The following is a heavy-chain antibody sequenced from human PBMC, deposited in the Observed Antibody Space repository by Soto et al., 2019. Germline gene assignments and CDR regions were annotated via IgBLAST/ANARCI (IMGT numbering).Heavy chain of an antibody. D-gene: IGHD2-21*02. CDR1: GYTLNKLS. Sequence: GASVKVSCKVSGYTLNKLSMHWVRQAPGKGLEWMGGFDPEDGKTIYAQKLQGRVTMTEDSSTDTAYMELSSLRSEDTAVYYCAAVRVPATARSPDNWFDPWGQGTLVTVSS. V-gene: IGHV1-24*01. CDR3: AAVRVPATARSPDNWFDP. CDR2: FDPEDGKT. J-gene: IGHJ5*02.